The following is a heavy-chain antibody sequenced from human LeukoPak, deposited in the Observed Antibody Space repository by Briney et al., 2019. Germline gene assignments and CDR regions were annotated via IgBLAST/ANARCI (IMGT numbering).Heavy chain of an antibody. D-gene: IGHD1-26*01. V-gene: IGHV3-66*02. CDR1: GFTVISNY. Sequence: GGSLRLSCAASGFTVISNYMYWVRQTPGKGLECISVIYSGGRTYYADSVKGRFTISRDNSKNMLFLQMNSLRTEDTALYYCARMSGSFAGYFDFWGQGTLVTVSS. CDR3: ARMSGSFAGYFDF. J-gene: IGHJ4*02. CDR2: IYSGGRT.